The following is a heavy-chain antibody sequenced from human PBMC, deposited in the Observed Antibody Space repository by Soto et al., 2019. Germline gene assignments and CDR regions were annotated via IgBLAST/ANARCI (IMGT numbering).Heavy chain of an antibody. CDR1: GDSVSSNSAS. CDR3: VRDNIVGGTDLFGY. Sequence: SQTLSLTCAISGDSVSSNSASWHLIRQSPSRGLEWLGRTYYRSKWYNDYAISVKSRITINPDTSKNQFSLQLNSVTPEDTAVYYCVRDNIVGGTDLFGYWGQGTLVTVYS. V-gene: IGHV6-1*01. J-gene: IGHJ4*02. D-gene: IGHD1-26*01. CDR2: TYYRSKWYN.